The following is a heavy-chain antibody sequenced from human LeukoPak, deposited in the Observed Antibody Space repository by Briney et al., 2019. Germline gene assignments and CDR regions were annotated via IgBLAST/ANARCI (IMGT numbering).Heavy chain of an antibody. V-gene: IGHV3-9*01. CDR2: RSWNSFRR. CDR1: GFTFDDCA. J-gene: IGHJ6*03. Sequence: PGGSLRLSCAASGFTFDDCAMHWVRQAPGKGLGWVWGRSWNSFRRGYAESVKGRFTISRDNAKNSLYLQMNSLRAEDTALYYCAKSSGNYLNYYYYMDVWGKGTTVTISS. CDR3: AKSSGNYLNYYYYMDV. D-gene: IGHD3-10*01.